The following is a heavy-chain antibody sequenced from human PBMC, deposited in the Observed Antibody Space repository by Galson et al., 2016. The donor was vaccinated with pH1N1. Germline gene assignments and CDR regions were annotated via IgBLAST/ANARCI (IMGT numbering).Heavy chain of an antibody. D-gene: IGHD3-22*01. J-gene: IGHJ6*03. CDR1: GGPFSSYA. Sequence: SVKVSCKASGGPFSSYAFSWVRQAPGQGLEWMGRISPLLGIANYVQKFQGRVRITADESTRTVNMALSSLRSEDTAVYYLARTPGGGNYDRIYYKGHMDVWGKGTTVTVSS. CDR3: ARTPGGGNYDRIYYKGHMDV. V-gene: IGHV1-69*04. CDR2: ISPLLGIA.